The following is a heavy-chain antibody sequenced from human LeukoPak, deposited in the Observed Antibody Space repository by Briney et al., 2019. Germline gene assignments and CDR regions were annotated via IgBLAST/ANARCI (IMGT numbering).Heavy chain of an antibody. J-gene: IGHJ4*02. D-gene: IGHD3-16*01. CDR3: AIGPYDHPDY. CDR2: IYYSGST. Sequence: PSETLSLTCTVSGGSISSSSYYWGWIRQPPGKELEWIGSIYYSGSTYYNPSLKSRVTISVDTSKNQFSLKLSSVTAADTAVYYCAIGPYDHPDYWGQGTLVTVSS. V-gene: IGHV4-39*01. CDR1: GGSISSSSYY.